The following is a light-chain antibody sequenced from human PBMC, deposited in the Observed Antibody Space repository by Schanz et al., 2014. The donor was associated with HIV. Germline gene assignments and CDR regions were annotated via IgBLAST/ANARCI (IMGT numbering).Light chain of an antibody. CDR1: QSVSSSY. CDR3: QQSYSTPRT. Sequence: ELVLTQSPGTLSLSPGERATLSCRASQSVSSSYLAWYQQKPGQAPRLLIYGASTRAAGTPDRFSGSGSGTDFTLTISSLQPEDFATYYCQQSYSTPRTFGQGTKVEIK. V-gene: IGKV3-20*01. CDR2: GAS. J-gene: IGKJ1*01.